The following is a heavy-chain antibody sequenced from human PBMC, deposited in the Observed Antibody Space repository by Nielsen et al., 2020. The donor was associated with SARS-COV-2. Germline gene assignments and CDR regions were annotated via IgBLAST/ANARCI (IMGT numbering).Heavy chain of an antibody. CDR2: IDPSDSYT. Sequence: GGSLRLSCKGSGCSFTSYWISWVRQMPGKGLEWMGRIDPSDSYTNYSPSFQGHVTISADKSISTAYLQWSSLKASDTAMYYCARHLYYGSSSWGQGTLVTVSS. J-gene: IGHJ5*02. D-gene: IGHD3-10*01. V-gene: IGHV5-10-1*01. CDR3: ARHLYYGSSS. CDR1: GCSFTSYW.